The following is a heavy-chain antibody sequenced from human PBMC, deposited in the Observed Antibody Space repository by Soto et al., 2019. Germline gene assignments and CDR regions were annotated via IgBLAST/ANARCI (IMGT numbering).Heavy chain of an antibody. CDR2: SSAYNVNT. Sequence: QVQLVQSGAEVKKPGASVKVSCKASGYTFTSYGISWVRQAPGQGLEWMGWSSAYNVNTNYTQKLQGRVTMTTDTSTSKAYMELRSLRSDGTAVYYCAGDLGRFLAWLSPNNDAFDLWGQGTMVTVSS. V-gene: IGHV1-18*01. D-gene: IGHD3-3*01. CDR1: GYTFTSYG. CDR3: AGDLGRFLAWLSPNNDAFDL. J-gene: IGHJ3*01.